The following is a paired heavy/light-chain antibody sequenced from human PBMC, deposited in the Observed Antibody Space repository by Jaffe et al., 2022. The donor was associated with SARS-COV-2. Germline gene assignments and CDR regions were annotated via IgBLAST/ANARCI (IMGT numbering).Light chain of an antibody. CDR2: EAS. V-gene: IGKV1-5*03. CDR1: QDISKW. CDR3: QQFNSPPFT. J-gene: IGKJ3*01. Sequence: DIQMTQSPSTLSASVGDRVTITCRASQDISKWLAWYQQKAGKAPKLLIYEASSLDSGVPSRFSGSGFGTEFTLTISRLQPDDLATYYCQQFNSPPFTVGPGTKVDVK.
Heavy chain of an antibody. CDR2: IDGGGGTT. CDR1: GFTFSTYA. CDR3: AKGYKSVWYPTNWFDP. Sequence: EVQLLESGGGLVQPGGSLRLSCAVSGFTFSTYAMSWARQAPGKGLEWVSTIDGGGGTTYYADSVKGRFTISRDNSKSSLYLQMNSLRAEDTAVYYCAKGYKSVWYPTNWFDPRGQGTLVTVSS. D-gene: IGHD6-19*01. J-gene: IGHJ5*02. V-gene: IGHV3-23*01.